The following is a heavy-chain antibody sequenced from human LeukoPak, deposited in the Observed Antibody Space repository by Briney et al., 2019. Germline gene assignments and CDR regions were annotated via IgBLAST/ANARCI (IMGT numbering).Heavy chain of an antibody. D-gene: IGHD6-13*01. Sequence: GGSLRLSCAASGFTFSTFAMIWVRQPPGKGLEWVSSISVGGTTTYYADSVKGRFSISRDNSENTLYLQMNGLRADDTAVYSCAKSFTSSSSDYWGQGTLVTVSS. CDR1: GFTFSTFA. J-gene: IGHJ4*02. CDR3: AKSFTSSSSDY. CDR2: ISVGGTTT. V-gene: IGHV3-23*01.